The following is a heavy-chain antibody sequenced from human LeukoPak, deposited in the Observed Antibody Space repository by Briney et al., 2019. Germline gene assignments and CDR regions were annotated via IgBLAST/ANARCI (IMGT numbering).Heavy chain of an antibody. CDR3: ARRPSRGYFDY. V-gene: IGHV4-39*01. J-gene: IGHJ4*02. D-gene: IGHD3-10*01. CDR1: GASISSSSYY. Sequence: PSETLSLTCTVSGASISSSSYYWGWIRQPPGKGLEWIGNIYYSGSTYYNPSLKSRVTISVDTSKNQFSLKLSSVTAADTAVYYCARRPSRGYFDYWGQGTLVTVSS. CDR2: IYYSGST.